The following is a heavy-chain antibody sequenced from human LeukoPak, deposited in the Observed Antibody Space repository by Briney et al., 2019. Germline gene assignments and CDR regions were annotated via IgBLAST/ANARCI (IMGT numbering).Heavy chain of an antibody. V-gene: IGHV3-74*01. CDR1: GLTFSSYW. D-gene: IGHD4-11*01. Sequence: GGSLRLSCAASGLTFSSYWMHWVRQAPGKGLVWVSRINSDGSSTSYADSVKGRFTISRDNAKNTLYLQMNSLRAEDTAVYYCARVGPGGVTRDWYFDLWGRGTLVTVSS. J-gene: IGHJ2*01. CDR3: ARVGPGGVTRDWYFDL. CDR2: INSDGSST.